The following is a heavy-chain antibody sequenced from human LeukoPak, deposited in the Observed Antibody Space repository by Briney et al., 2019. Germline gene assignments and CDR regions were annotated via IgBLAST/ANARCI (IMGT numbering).Heavy chain of an antibody. CDR1: GFTSSEYS. J-gene: IGHJ4*02. Sequence: GGSLRLSCAASGFTSSEYSMHWVRQAPGKGLEYVSAISTNGGSTYYANSVKGRFTISRDDPKNTLDLQMGSLRPEDMAVYYCARGFRYYGSGIDYWGQGTLVTVSS. V-gene: IGHV3-64*01. CDR2: ISTNGGST. CDR3: ARGFRYYGSGIDY. D-gene: IGHD3-10*01.